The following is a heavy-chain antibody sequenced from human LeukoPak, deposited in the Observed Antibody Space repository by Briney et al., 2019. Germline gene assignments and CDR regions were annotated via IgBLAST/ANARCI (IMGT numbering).Heavy chain of an antibody. D-gene: IGHD3-22*01. CDR1: GFTFSSHA. J-gene: IGHJ4*02. Sequence: GGSLRLSCAASGFTFSSHAMSWVRQAPGKGLEWVSAISGSGGSTYYADSVKGRFTISRDNSKNTLYLQMNSLRAEDTAVYYCAKDQYYYDSSGLFDYWGQGTLVTVSS. V-gene: IGHV3-23*01. CDR2: ISGSGGST. CDR3: AKDQYYYDSSGLFDY.